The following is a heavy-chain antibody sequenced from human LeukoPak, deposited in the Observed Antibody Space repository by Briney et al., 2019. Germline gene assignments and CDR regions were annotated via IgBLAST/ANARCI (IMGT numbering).Heavy chain of an antibody. CDR1: GGSISSGDYY. CDR3: ASEVVPAAIGQFDP. Sequence: SETLSLTCTVSGGSISSGDYYWSWIRQPPGKGLEWIGYIYYSGSTYYNPSLKSRVTISVDTSKNQFSLKLSSATAADTAVYYCASEVVPAAIGQFDPWGQGTLVTVSS. V-gene: IGHV4-30-4*01. D-gene: IGHD2-2*02. CDR2: IYYSGST. J-gene: IGHJ5*02.